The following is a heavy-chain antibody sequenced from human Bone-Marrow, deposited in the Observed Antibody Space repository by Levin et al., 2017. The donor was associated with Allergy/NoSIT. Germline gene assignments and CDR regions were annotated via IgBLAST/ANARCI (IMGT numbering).Heavy chain of an antibody. CDR2: ISSSGYS. CDR1: GVSITNYY. Sequence: PSETLSLTCTVSGVSITNYYWAWIRQPPGKGLDWIAYISSSGYSDYSPSLKSRVTISLDTSKNQFSLNLTSVTAADTAVYYCATLSGSDSPFDNWGQGTLVTVSS. CDR3: ATLSGSDSPFDN. V-gene: IGHV4-59*01. D-gene: IGHD1-26*01. J-gene: IGHJ4*02.